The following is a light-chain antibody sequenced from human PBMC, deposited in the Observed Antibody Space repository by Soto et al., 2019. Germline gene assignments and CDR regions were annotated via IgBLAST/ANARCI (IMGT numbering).Light chain of an antibody. J-gene: IGKJ1*01. V-gene: IGKV3-20*01. CDR3: QQYGSSRTWT. CDR2: GAS. Sequence: EIVLTQSPGTLSLSPGERATLSCRASQSVSSSYLAWYQQKPGQAPRLLIYGASSRATGIPDRFSGSGSGTDFTLTIIRLEPEDFAVYYCQQYGSSRTWTFGQGTKVEIK. CDR1: QSVSSSY.